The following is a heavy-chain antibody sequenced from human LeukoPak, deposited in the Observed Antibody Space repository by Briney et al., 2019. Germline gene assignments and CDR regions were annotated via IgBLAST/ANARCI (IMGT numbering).Heavy chain of an antibody. CDR2: TYYRSKWYN. Sequence: SQTLSLTFAISGDSVSTNSGAWHWIRQSPSRGLEWLGRTYYRSKWYNDYAVSVKSRVSSNADTSKNQFSLQLNSVTPEDTAVYYCARDSSDYGGMYLQHWGQGILVTVSS. CDR1: GDSVSTNSGA. CDR3: ARDSSDYGGMYLQH. J-gene: IGHJ1*01. V-gene: IGHV6-1*01. D-gene: IGHD4-23*01.